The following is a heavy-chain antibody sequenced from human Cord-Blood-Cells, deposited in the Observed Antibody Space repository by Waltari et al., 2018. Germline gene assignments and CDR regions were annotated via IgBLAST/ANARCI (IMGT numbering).Heavy chain of an antibody. CDR1: GFTFSNAW. J-gene: IGHJ4*02. CDR2: IKSKTDGGTT. V-gene: IGHV3-15*01. D-gene: IGHD5-12*01. CDR3: TTRWLQLGAHFDY. Sequence: EVQLVESGGGLVKPGGSLRLSCAASGFTFSNAWMSWVRQAPGKGLEWVGRIKSKTDGGTTDYAAPVKGRFTISRDESKNTLYLQMNSLKTEDTAVYYCTTRWLQLGAHFDYWGQGTLVTVSS.